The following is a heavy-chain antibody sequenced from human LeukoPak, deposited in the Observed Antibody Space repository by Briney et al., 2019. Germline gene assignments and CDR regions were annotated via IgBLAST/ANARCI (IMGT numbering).Heavy chain of an antibody. CDR2: ITPIFGTA. Sequence: SVKVSCKASGGTFSRFTISWVRQAPGQGFEWMGGITPIFGTANFAQKFQGRVSITADESTSTAFMELSSLRSEDTAVYYCAITRDYGSGSYYTPANAFDIWGQGTMVTVSS. CDR1: GGTFSRFT. J-gene: IGHJ3*02. V-gene: IGHV1-69*13. D-gene: IGHD3-10*01. CDR3: AITRDYGSGSYYTPANAFDI.